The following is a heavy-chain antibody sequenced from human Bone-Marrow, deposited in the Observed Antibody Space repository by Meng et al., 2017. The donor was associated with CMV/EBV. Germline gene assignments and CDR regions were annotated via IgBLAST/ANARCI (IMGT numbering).Heavy chain of an antibody. V-gene: IGHV1-69*05. CDR2: IIPIFGRA. D-gene: IGHD3-9*01. CDR1: GGIFSRCA. J-gene: IGHJ6*02. CDR3: AYGVLTGYYSGYYYGLDV. Sequence: SVNVSCQGHGGIFSRCAISWVRQAPGQGLEWMGGIIPIFGRANYAQKFQGRVTITTDDSTSTAYMEVSSLRSEDTALYYCAYGVLTGYYSGYYYGLDVWGQGTTVTVSS.